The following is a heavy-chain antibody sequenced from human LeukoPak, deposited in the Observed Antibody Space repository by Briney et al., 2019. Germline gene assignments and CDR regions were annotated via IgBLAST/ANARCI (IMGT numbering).Heavy chain of an antibody. V-gene: IGHV4-59*08. J-gene: IGHJ6*03. CDR3: ARGDSYFYYMDV. CDR1: GGSISSYY. CDR2: IYYTGNT. Sequence: PSETPSLTCSVSGGSISSYYWSWLRQPPGKGLEWIGYIYYTGNTNYNPSLKSRVTISVDTSKNQFSLKLSSVTAADTAVYFCARGDSYFYYMDVWGKGTTGTVSS.